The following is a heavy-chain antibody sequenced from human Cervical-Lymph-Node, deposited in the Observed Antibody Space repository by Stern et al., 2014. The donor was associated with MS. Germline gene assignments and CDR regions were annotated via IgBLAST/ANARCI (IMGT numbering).Heavy chain of an antibody. CDR1: GFTFSSYT. J-gene: IGHJ4*02. Sequence: VQLVESGGGVVQPGRSLRLSCAASGFTFSSYTMHWVRQAPGKGLECVAVISYDGNSKFYADSVKGRFTISRDNSKNTLFLQMNSLRTEDTAVYYCARDGRSVWGQGTLVTVSS. CDR3: ARDGRSV. CDR2: ISYDGNSK. V-gene: IGHV3-30-3*01.